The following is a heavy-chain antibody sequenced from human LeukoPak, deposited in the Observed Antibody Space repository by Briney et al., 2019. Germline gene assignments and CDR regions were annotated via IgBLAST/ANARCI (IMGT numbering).Heavy chain of an antibody. CDR3: ARDSTYYYDSGSSGPHYFDN. CDR2: ISSGGTYE. V-gene: IGHV3-30*01. J-gene: IGHJ4*02. Sequence: GGSLRLSCTASGFTFSNYAMQWVRQPPGKGLEWVSLISSGGTYEYYADSVKGRFTISRDNSKNTLYLQLNSLRAEDTAVYYCARDSTYYYDSGSSGPHYFDNWGQGTLVTVSS. D-gene: IGHD3-10*01. CDR1: GFTFSNYA.